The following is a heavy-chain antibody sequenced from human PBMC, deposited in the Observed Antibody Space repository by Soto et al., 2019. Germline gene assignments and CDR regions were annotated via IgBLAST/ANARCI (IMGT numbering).Heavy chain of an antibody. D-gene: IGHD3-10*01. CDR3: SADGDYYGSGSYWRFDF. J-gene: IGHJ4*02. CDR1: GFTFTSSA. Sequence: SVKVSCKASGFTFTSSAVQWVRQARGQRLEWIGWIVVGSGNTNYAQKFQERVTITRDMSTSTAYMELSSLRSEDTAVYYCSADGDYYGSGSYWRFDFWAQGTLVTVSS. CDR2: IVVGSGNT. V-gene: IGHV1-58*01.